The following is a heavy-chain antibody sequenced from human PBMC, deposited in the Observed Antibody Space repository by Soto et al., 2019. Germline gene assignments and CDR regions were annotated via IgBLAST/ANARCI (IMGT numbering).Heavy chain of an antibody. Sequence: SETLSLTCTVSGGSISSSSYYWGWIRQPPGKGLEWIGSIYYSGSTYYNPSLKSRVTISVDTSKNQFSLKLSSVTAADTAVYYCASRGYCSGGSCLYDYWGQGTLVTVSS. CDR1: GGSISSSSYY. CDR3: ASRGYCSGGSCLYDY. CDR2: IYYSGST. D-gene: IGHD2-15*01. V-gene: IGHV4-39*01. J-gene: IGHJ4*02.